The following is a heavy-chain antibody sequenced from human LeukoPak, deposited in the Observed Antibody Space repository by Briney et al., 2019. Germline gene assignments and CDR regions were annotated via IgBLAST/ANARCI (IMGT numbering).Heavy chain of an antibody. Sequence: KASETLSLPCTVSGGSISSYYWSWIRQPPGKGLEWIGYIYYSGSTNYNPSLKSRVTISVDTSKNQFSLKLSSVTAADTAVYYCARSSTSYYGMDVWGQGTTVTVSS. V-gene: IGHV4-59*01. CDR1: GGSISSYY. J-gene: IGHJ6*02. CDR2: IYYSGST. D-gene: IGHD2-2*01. CDR3: ARSSTSYYGMDV.